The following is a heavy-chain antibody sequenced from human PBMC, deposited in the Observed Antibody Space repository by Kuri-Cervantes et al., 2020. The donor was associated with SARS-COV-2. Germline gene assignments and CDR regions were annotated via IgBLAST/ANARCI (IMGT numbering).Heavy chain of an antibody. V-gene: IGHV3-9*03. CDR2: ISWNSGSI. CDR1: GLTFDDYA. J-gene: IGHJ1*01. CDR3: AKVGTSSSSLYFQH. Sequence: SLKIPCAASGLTFDDYAMHWVRQAPWKGLEWVSGISWNSGSIGYADSVKGRFTISRDNAKNSLYLQMNSLRAEDMALYYSAKVGTSSSSLYFQHWGKGTLVTVSS. D-gene: IGHD6-6*01.